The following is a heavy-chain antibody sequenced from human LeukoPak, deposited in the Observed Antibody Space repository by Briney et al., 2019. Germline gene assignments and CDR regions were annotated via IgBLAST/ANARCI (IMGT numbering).Heavy chain of an antibody. CDR3: ARDQYSSSWYGTYFDY. CDR1: GGSFSAYY. V-gene: IGHV4-34*01. Sequence: PSETLSLTCAVYGGSFSAYYWSWIRQPPGRGLEWIGEINHSGSTNYNPSLKSRVTISVDTSKNQFSLKLSSVTAADTAVYYCARDQYSSSWYGTYFDYWGQGTLVTVSS. J-gene: IGHJ4*02. CDR2: INHSGST. D-gene: IGHD6-13*01.